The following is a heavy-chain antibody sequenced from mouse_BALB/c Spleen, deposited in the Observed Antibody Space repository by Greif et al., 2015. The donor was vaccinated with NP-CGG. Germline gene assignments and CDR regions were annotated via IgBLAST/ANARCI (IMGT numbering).Heavy chain of an antibody. J-gene: IGHJ3*01. Sequence: EVKVEESGPSLVKPSQTLSLTCSVTGDSITSGYWNWIRKFPGNKLEYMGYISYSGSTYYNPSLKSRISITRDTSKNQYYLQLNSVTTEDTATYYCARDYYGTGFAYWGQGTLVTVSA. CDR2: ISYSGST. V-gene: IGHV3-8*02. CDR1: GDSITSGY. D-gene: IGHD1-2*01. CDR3: ARDYYGTGFAY.